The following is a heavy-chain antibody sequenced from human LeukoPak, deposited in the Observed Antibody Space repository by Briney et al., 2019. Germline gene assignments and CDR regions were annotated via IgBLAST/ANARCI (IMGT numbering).Heavy chain of an antibody. CDR3: AREGRGLGYCSSTSCYGAFDY. CDR1: GYTFTSYA. V-gene: IGHV1-3*01. J-gene: IGHJ4*02. CDR2: INAGNGNT. D-gene: IGHD2-2*01. Sequence: ASVKVSCKASGYTFTSYAMHGVRQAPGQRLEWMGWINAGNGNTKYSQKFQGRVTITRDTSASTAYMELSSLRSEDTAVYYCAREGRGLGYCSSTSCYGAFDYWGQGTLVTVSS.